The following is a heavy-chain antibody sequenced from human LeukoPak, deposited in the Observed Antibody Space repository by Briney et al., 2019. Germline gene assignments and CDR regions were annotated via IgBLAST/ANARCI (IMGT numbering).Heavy chain of an antibody. CDR3: ARVMPRGYSYGP. D-gene: IGHD5-18*01. Sequence: GGSLRLSCAASGFTFSSCGMHWVRQAPGKGLEWVAVIRYDGSNKYYADSVKGRFTISRDNSKNTLYLQMNSLRAEDTAVYYCARVMPRGYSYGPWGQGTLVTVSS. CDR2: IRYDGSNK. CDR1: GFTFSSCG. V-gene: IGHV3-33*01. J-gene: IGHJ4*02.